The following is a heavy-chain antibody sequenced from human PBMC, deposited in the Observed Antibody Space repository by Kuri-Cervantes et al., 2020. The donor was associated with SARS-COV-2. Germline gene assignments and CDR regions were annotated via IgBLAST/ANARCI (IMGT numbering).Heavy chain of an antibody. CDR1: GFTFSSYS. Sequence: GESLKISCAASGFTFSSYSMNWVRQAPGKGLEWVSSISSSSSYIYYADSVKGRFTISRDNAKNSLYLQMNSLRAEDTAVYYCASGRGYCSGGSCYGSYWYFDLWGRGTLVTVSS. D-gene: IGHD2-15*01. V-gene: IGHV3-21*01. J-gene: IGHJ2*01. CDR2: ISSSSSYI. CDR3: ASGRGYCSGGSCYGSYWYFDL.